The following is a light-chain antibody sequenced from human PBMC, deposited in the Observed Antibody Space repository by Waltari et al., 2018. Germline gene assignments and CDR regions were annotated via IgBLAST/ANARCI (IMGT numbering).Light chain of an antibody. CDR1: KLGDKY. J-gene: IGLJ2*01. Sequence: SYELTQPPSVSVPPVPTARIPCSGDKLGDKYACWYQQKPGQSPVLVIYQDSKRPSGIHERFSGSNSGKTATLTISGTQAMDEADYYCQAWDSKDVVFGGGTKLTVL. V-gene: IGLV3-1*01. CDR3: QAWDSKDVV. CDR2: QDS.